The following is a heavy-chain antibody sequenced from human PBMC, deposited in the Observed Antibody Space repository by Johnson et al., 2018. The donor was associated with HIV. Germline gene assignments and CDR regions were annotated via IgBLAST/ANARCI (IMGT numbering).Heavy chain of an antibody. CDR2: ISGSDGAT. CDR1: GFTFDDYG. Sequence: EVQLMESGGGVVRPGVSLRLSCAASGFTFDDYGMSWVRQAPGKGLEWVSSISGSDGATYYADSVKGRFTISRDNSKNTLYLQMNSLRAEDTAVYYCATSYATGAFDIWGQGTMVTVSS. D-gene: IGHD3-16*01. V-gene: IGHV3-20*04. CDR3: ATSYATGAFDI. J-gene: IGHJ3*02.